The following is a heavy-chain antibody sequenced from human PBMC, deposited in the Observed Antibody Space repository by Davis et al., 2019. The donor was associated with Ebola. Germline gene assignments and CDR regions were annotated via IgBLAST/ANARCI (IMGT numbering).Heavy chain of an antibody. CDR1: GFTFSPYG. CDR3: AKDSFAGATFIDY. Sequence: PGGSLRLSCAASGFTFSPYGMHWVRQAPGKGLEWVATISDDGSNKYYVDSVKGRFAISRDNPKNTLYLQMDSLRAEDTAVYHCAKDSFAGATFIDYWGQGTLVTVSS. D-gene: IGHD2/OR15-2a*01. J-gene: IGHJ4*02. V-gene: IGHV3-30*18. CDR2: ISDDGSNK.